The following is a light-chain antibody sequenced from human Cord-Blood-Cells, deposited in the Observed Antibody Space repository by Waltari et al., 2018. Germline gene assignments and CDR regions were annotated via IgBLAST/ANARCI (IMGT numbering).Light chain of an antibody. CDR3: QQYNSYS. J-gene: IGKJ1*01. Sequence: DIQMTQSPSTLSASVGDRLTITCRASQSISSWLAWYQQKPGKAPKLLIYKASSLESGVPSRFSGSGSGTEFTLTISSLQPDDFATYYCQQYNSYSFGQGTKVEIK. V-gene: IGKV1-5*03. CDR1: QSISSW. CDR2: KAS.